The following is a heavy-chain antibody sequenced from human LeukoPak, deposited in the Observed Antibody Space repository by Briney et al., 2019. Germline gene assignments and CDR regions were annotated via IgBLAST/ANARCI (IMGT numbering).Heavy chain of an antibody. CDR2: IDSSGGYM. CDR1: GFTFSSYA. V-gene: IGHV3-21*06. CDR3: LRGDRRDY. J-gene: IGHJ4*02. Sequence: GGSLRLSCAASGFTFSSYAMSWARQAPGKGLEWVSSIDSSGGYMFYADSVKGRFIISRDNAKDSLYLQMNSLRVEDTAVYYCLRGDRRDYWGQGTLVTVSS.